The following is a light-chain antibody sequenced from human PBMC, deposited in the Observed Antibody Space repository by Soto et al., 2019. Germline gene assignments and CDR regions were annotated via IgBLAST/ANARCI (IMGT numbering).Light chain of an antibody. CDR3: LQHNSYPLS. CDR1: QGISNY. CDR2: GAS. V-gene: IGKV1-17*03. J-gene: IGKJ4*01. Sequence: EIQMTQYPSAMSASVGDRVTITCRASQGISNYLAWFQQKPGKVPKRLIYGASSLQGGVPSRFSGSGSVTEFTLTISSLQPEDFATYYCLQHNSYPLSFGGGTKVDIK.